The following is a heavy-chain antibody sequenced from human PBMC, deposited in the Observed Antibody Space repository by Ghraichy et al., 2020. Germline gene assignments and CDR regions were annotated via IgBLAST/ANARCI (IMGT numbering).Heavy chain of an antibody. V-gene: IGHV4-30-2*01. J-gene: IGHJ5*01. Sequence: TLSLTCAVSGDSISSGSISRGGSSWSWIRQPPGKGLEWIGYIYESGSTFYNPSLKSRVSFSLDRSKNQFSLSLTSVTAADTAVYYCAREAGGYDTDWFDPWGQGILVTVSS. D-gene: IGHD5-12*01. CDR1: GDSISSGSISRGGSS. CDR3: AREAGGYDTDWFDP. CDR2: IYESGST.